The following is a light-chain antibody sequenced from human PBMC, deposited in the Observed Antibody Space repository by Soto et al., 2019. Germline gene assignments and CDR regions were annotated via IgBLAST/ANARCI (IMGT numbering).Light chain of an antibody. Sequence: EIVLAQSPGTLSLSPGERATLSCRASQSVTRDYLAWYQQIPGQAPRLLIYDASTRATGIPDRFSGSGSGTDFTLTISRLEPEDFAVYYCQQYGSSPSGGFPFGPGTKVEIK. V-gene: IGKV3-20*01. CDR3: QQYGSSPSGGFP. CDR1: QSVTRDY. CDR2: DAS. J-gene: IGKJ3*01.